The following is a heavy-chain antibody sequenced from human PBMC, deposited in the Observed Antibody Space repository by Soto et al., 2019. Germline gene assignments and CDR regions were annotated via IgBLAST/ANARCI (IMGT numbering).Heavy chain of an antibody. CDR1: GGTFSSYA. D-gene: IGHD1-26*01. J-gene: IGHJ6*02. CDR2: IIPIFGTA. Sequence: ASVKVSCKASGGTFSSYAISWVRQAPGQGLEWMGGIIPIFGTANYAQKFQGRVTITADESTSTAYMELSSLRSEDTAVYYCARMAGSGSYMYYYYGMDVWGQGTTVTVSS. V-gene: IGHV1-69*13. CDR3: ARMAGSGSYMYYYYGMDV.